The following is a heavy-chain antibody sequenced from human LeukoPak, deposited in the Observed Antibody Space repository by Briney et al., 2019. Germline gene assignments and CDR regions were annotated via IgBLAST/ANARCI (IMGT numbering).Heavy chain of an antibody. CDR3: ARDLGYCTNGVCHTRFDY. J-gene: IGHJ4*02. CDR1: GGSFSGYY. CDR2: INHSGST. Sequence: SETLSLTCAVYGGSFSGYYWSWIRQPPGKGLEWIGEINHSGSTNYNPSLKSRVTISVDTSKNQFSLKLSSVTAADTAVYYCARDLGYCTNGVCHTRFDYWGQGTLVAVSS. D-gene: IGHD2-8*01. V-gene: IGHV4-34*01.